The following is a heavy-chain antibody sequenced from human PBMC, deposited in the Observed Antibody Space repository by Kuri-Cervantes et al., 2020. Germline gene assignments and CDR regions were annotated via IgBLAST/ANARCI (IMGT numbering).Heavy chain of an antibody. CDR3: AKEVSYEDDAFDI. J-gene: IGHJ3*02. CDR2: ISGSGGNT. Sequence: GGSLRLSCAASGFTLSNYAMTWVRQAPGKGLEWVPAISGSGGNTYYADSVKGRFTISRDTSKNTLYLQMNSLRAEDTAVYYCAKEVSYEDDAFDIWGQGTMVTVSS. CDR1: GFTLSNYA. D-gene: IGHD5-18*01. V-gene: IGHV3-23*01.